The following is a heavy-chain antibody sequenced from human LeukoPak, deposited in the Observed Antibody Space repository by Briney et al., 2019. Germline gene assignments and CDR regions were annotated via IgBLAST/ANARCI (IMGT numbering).Heavy chain of an antibody. D-gene: IGHD3-22*01. CDR1: GYSFTSYW. V-gene: IGHV5-51*01. CDR2: IYPGDSDT. CDR3: ARRHYYDSSGFMAQDAFDI. Sequence: GESLKISCKGSGYSFTSYWIGWVRQMPGKGLEWMGIIYPGDSDTRYSPSSQGQVTISADKSISTAYLQWSSLKASDTAMYYCARRHYYDSSGFMAQDAFDIWGQGTMVIVSS. J-gene: IGHJ3*02.